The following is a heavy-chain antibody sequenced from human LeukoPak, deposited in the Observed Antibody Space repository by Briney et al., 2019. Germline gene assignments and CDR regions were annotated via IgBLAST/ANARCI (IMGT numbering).Heavy chain of an antibody. D-gene: IGHD6-6*01. CDR1: GFTFSSYT. CDR3: ARDSGDLLAAGPPYYFDS. Sequence: GGSLRLSCAASGFTFSSYTMNWVRQAPGKGLEWVSSISSGSSYIYFADSLKGRFTISRDNAKNSLYLHMNSLRAEDTAVYYCARDSGDLLAAGPPYYFDSWGQGTLVTVSS. V-gene: IGHV3-21*01. CDR2: ISSGSSYI. J-gene: IGHJ4*02.